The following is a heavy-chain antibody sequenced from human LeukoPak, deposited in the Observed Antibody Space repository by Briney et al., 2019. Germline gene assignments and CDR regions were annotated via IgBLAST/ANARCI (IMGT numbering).Heavy chain of an antibody. D-gene: IGHD2-2*01. CDR1: GGSFSGYY. Sequence: SETLSLTCAVYGGSFSGYYWSWIRQPPGKGLEWIGEINHSGSTNYNPSLKSRVTISVDTSKNQFSLKLSSVTAADTAVYYCALCSSTSRTHRSTGVDYWGQGTLVTVSS. CDR3: ALCSSTSRTHRSTGVDY. V-gene: IGHV4-34*01. CDR2: INHSGST. J-gene: IGHJ4*02.